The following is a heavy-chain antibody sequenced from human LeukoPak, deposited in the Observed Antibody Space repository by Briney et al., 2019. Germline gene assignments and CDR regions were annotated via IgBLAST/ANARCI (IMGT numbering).Heavy chain of an antibody. V-gene: IGHV4-59*08. Sequence: PSETLSLTCTVSGGSMSSYYWGWIRQPPGKGLEWIGYIYDSGSTNHNPSLKSRVTISVDTSKNQFSLKLRSVTAADTAVYYCARTTVTVSHLDYWGQGTLVSVSS. CDR2: IYDSGST. D-gene: IGHD4-17*01. CDR1: GGSMSSYY. CDR3: ARTTVTVSHLDY. J-gene: IGHJ4*02.